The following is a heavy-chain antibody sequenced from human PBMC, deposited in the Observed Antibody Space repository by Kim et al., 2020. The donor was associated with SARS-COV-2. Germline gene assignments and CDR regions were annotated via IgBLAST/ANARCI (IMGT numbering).Heavy chain of an antibody. V-gene: IGHV3-7*03. D-gene: IGHD5-18*01. Sequence: GGSLRLSCAASGFTFSSYWMSWVRQAPGKGLEWVANIKQDGSEKYYVDSVKGRFTISRDNAKNSLYLQMNSLRAEDTAVYYCARSGDTRGYSYLRFDPWGQGTLVTVSS. CDR1: GFTFSSYW. CDR3: ARSGDTRGYSYLRFDP. CDR2: IKQDGSEK. J-gene: IGHJ5*02.